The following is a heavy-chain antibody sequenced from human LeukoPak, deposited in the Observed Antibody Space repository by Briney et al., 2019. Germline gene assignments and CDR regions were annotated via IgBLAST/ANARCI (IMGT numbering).Heavy chain of an antibody. CDR2: IYPDDSDT. Sequence: GGSLRLSCKGSGYSFSSYWIGWVRQMPGKGLEWMGIIYPDDSDTRYSPSFQGQVTISADKSISTAYLQWSSLKASDTAMYYCARHRKDIGFDSWGQGTLVTVSS. CDR1: GYSFSSYW. CDR3: ARHRKDIGFDS. J-gene: IGHJ4*02. V-gene: IGHV5-51*01. D-gene: IGHD2-15*01.